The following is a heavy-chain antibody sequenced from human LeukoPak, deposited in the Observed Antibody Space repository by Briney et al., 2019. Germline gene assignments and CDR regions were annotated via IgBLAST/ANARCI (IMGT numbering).Heavy chain of an antibody. Sequence: GGSLRLSCAASGFTFSGYWMHWVRQAPGKGLVWVSRINSDGSTTSYADSVKGRFTISRDNAKNTLYLQMNSLRAEDTAVYYCARKVIEVAYYNYWGQGTLVTVSS. J-gene: IGHJ4*02. V-gene: IGHV3-74*01. D-gene: IGHD6-19*01. CDR2: INSDGSTT. CDR1: GFTFSGYW. CDR3: ARKVIEVAYYNY.